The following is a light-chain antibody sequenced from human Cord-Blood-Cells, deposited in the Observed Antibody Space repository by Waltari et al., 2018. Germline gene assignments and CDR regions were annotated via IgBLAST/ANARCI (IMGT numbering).Light chain of an antibody. CDR3: CSYAGSYSYV. CDR2: DVS. V-gene: IGLV2-11*01. CDR1: SSDVGGYHY. J-gene: IGLJ1*01. Sequence: QSALTQPRSVSGSPGQSVTISCTGTSSDVGGYHYVSWYQQHPGKAPKHMIYDVSKRPSGVPERVSGSEDGNTASLTISGLQAEDEADYYCCSYAGSYSYVFGTGTKVTVL.